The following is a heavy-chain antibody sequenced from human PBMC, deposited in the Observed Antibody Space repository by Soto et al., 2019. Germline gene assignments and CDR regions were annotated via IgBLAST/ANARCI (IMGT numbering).Heavy chain of an antibody. CDR3: ARAYRIAARPSYYYGMDV. CDR2: IIPIFGTA. CDR1: GGTFSSYA. J-gene: IGHJ6*02. D-gene: IGHD6-6*01. Sequence: QVQLVQSGAEVKKPGSSVKVSCKASGGTFSSYAISWVRQAPGQGLGWMGGIIPIFGTANYAQKFQGRVTITADESTSTAYMELSSLRSEDTAVYYCARAYRIAARPSYYYGMDVWGQGTTVTVSS. V-gene: IGHV1-69*01.